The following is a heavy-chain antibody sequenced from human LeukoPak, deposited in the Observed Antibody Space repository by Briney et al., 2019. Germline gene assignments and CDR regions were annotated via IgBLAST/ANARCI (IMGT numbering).Heavy chain of an antibody. J-gene: IGHJ4*02. Sequence: PGGSLRLSCAASGFTFSSYWMHWVRQAPGKGLVWVSRINSDGSSPSYADSVKGRFTISRDNAKNTLYLQMNSLRAEDTAVYYCASGSDDILTGYYTDYFDYWGQGTLVTVSS. D-gene: IGHD3-9*01. CDR3: ASGSDDILTGYYTDYFDY. V-gene: IGHV3-74*01. CDR1: GFTFSSYW. CDR2: INSDGSSP.